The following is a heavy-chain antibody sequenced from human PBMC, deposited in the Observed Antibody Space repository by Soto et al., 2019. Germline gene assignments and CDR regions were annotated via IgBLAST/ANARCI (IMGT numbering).Heavy chain of an antibody. CDR3: ARSGRVPAAISGYYYYGMDV. Sequence: EVQLVQSGAEVKKPGATVKISCKVSGYTFTDYYMHWVQQAPGKGLEWMGLVDPEDGETIYAEKFQGRVTITADTSTDTAYMELSSLRSEDTAVYYCARSGRVPAAISGYYYYGMDVWGQGTTVTVSS. J-gene: IGHJ6*02. V-gene: IGHV1-69-2*01. D-gene: IGHD2-2*02. CDR1: GYTFTDYY. CDR2: VDPEDGET.